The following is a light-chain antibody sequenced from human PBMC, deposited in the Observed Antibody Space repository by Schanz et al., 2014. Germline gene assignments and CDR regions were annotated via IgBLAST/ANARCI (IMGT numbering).Light chain of an antibody. Sequence: QSALTQPASASGSPGQSITISCTGTSSDVGSYNLVSWYQQDPGKAPKLMIYEGSKRPSGVSNRFSGSKSGNTASLTISGLQAEDEADYYCCSYAGSSTYVFGTGTKLTVL. V-gene: IGLV2-23*01. J-gene: IGLJ1*01. CDR1: SSDVGSYNL. CDR2: EGS. CDR3: CSYAGSSTYV.